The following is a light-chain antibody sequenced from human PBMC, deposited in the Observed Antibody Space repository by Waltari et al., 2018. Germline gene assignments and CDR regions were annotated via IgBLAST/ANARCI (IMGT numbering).Light chain of an antibody. CDR3: QTWGSGIVT. J-gene: IGLJ2*01. CDR2: LNSDGSH. Sequence: QPVLTQSPSASASLGASVQPTCTLRPGHSDFAIPSPQQQPERGPRYLMKLNSDGSHTKGDEIPDRFSGSSSGAERYLTISSLQSEDEAAYYCQTWGSGIVTFGGGTQLTVL. CDR1: PGHSDFA. V-gene: IGLV4-69*01.